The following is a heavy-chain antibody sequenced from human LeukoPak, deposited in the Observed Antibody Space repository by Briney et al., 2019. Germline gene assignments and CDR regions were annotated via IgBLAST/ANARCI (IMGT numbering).Heavy chain of an antibody. D-gene: IGHD6-13*01. CDR1: GFTFCSYA. J-gene: IGHJ4*02. V-gene: IGHV3-23*01. CDR2: VSDSGSST. Sequence: PGGSPRLSCAASGFTFCSYAMSGVPHAPGGGREWGSPVSDSGSSTHYADSVKGGVTISRDNSKNTLYLQKNSLRAYDTAVYYCAKQDIRSSGWYDWGQGTLVTVSS. CDR3: AKQDIRSSGWYD.